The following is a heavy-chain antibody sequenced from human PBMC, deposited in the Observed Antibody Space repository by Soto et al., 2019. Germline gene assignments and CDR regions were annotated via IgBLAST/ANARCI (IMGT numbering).Heavy chain of an antibody. CDR1: GSPFTGYY. CDR2: INPNSGGT. CDR3: ARAQQLGFHYYGMDV. D-gene: IGHD6-13*01. J-gene: IGHJ6*01. V-gene: IGHV1-2*04. Sequence: ASVEVSCKASGSPFTGYYMHWVRQAPGQWLEWMGWINPNSGGTNYAQKFQGWVTMTRDTSISTDYMELRRLRSDDTAVYYRARAQQLGFHYYGMDVWEQGNTVTV.